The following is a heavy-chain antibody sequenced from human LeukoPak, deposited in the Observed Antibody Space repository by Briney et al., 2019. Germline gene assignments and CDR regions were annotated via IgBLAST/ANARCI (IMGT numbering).Heavy chain of an antibody. J-gene: IGHJ4*02. CDR3: ARGNRGGYYGGDS. D-gene: IGHD1-26*01. CDR2: ISWNGDAT. V-gene: IGHV3-20*04. CDR1: GFTFDDYG. Sequence: GGSLRLSCAASGFTFDDYGMTWVRQAPGRGLEWVSGISWNGDATGYADSVKGRFTISRDNAKNSLSLQMNSLRAEDTAFYYWARGNRGGYYGGDSWGQGTLVTVSS.